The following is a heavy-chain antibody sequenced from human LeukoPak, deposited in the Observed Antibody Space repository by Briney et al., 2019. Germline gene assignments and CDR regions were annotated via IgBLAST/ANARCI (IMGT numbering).Heavy chain of an antibody. J-gene: IGHJ3*02. CDR2: MYYSGSI. Sequence: SETLSLTCTVSGGSIGSSNYYWGWIRQPPSKGLEWIGSMYYSGSIFYNPSLKSRVTISINTSKNQFSLKVSSVTAADTAVYYCARLPIVVVPSTSFDIWGQGTMVTISS. CDR1: GGSIGSSNYY. CDR3: ARLPIVVVPSTSFDI. D-gene: IGHD2-2*01. V-gene: IGHV4-39*07.